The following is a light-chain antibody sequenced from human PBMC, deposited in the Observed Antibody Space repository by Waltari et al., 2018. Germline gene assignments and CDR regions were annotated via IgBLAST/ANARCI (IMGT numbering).Light chain of an antibody. CDR3: QQSYSTPWT. Sequence: DIQMTQSPSSLSASVGDRVTITCRASKSISSYLNWYQQKPGTAPKLLIYAASSLQSGVPSRFSGSGSGTDFTLTISSLQPEDFATYYCQQSYSTPWTFGQGTKVEIK. V-gene: IGKV1-39*01. CDR2: AAS. CDR1: KSISSY. J-gene: IGKJ1*01.